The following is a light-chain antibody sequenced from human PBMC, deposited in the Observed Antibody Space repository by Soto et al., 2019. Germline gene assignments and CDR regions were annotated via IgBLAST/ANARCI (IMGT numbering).Light chain of an antibody. CDR3: QQFNCFPLT. Sequence: IQLTQSPSSLSASVGDRVTITCRAGQDIGSALAWYQQRPGKAPKLLLYDASNLEAGVPSRFSGSGSGTDFTLTIPSLRPEDFATDYCQQFNCFPLTFGGGTKVQIK. J-gene: IGKJ4*01. CDR2: DAS. CDR1: QDIGSA. V-gene: IGKV1-13*02.